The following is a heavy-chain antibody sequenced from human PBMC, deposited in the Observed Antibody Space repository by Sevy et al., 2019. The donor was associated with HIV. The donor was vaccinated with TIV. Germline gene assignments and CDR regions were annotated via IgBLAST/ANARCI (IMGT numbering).Heavy chain of an antibody. CDR1: GFTFSNYG. Sequence: GSLRLSCAASGFTFSNYGMHWVRQAPGKGLEWVAVISYDGSKKYYADSVKGRFTISRDNSKNTLYLQMNSLGTEDTAVYYCAKRPSLFYLLDYWGQGTLVTVSS. D-gene: IGHD3-3*01. V-gene: IGHV3-30*18. J-gene: IGHJ4*02. CDR3: AKRPSLFYLLDY. CDR2: ISYDGSKK.